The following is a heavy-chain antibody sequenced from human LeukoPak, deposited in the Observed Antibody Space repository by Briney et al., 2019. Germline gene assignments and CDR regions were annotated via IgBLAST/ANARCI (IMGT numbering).Heavy chain of an antibody. CDR2: IIPIFGTA. CDR3: ARDRIGSGWSWGWFDP. V-gene: IGHV1-69*13. D-gene: IGHD6-19*01. J-gene: IGHJ5*02. Sequence: SVKVSCKASGGTFSSYAISWVRQAPGQGLEWMGGIIPIFGTANYAQKFQGRVTITADESTSTAYMELSSLRSEDTAVYYCARDRIGSGWSWGWFDPWGQGTLDTVSS. CDR1: GGTFSSYA.